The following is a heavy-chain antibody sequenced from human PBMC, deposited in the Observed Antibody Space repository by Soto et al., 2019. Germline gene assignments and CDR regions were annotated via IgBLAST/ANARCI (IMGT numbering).Heavy chain of an antibody. D-gene: IGHD2-2*01. Sequence: SETLSLTCTVSGGSISSGDYYWSWIRQPPGKGLEWIGDIYYSGNTNYNPSLKSRVTILVDTAKNQFSLKLSSVTAADTAVYYCARLVGRDWFDPWGQGTLVTVSS. V-gene: IGHV4-61*08. CDR1: GGSISSGDYY. CDR3: ARLVGRDWFDP. J-gene: IGHJ5*02. CDR2: IYYSGNT.